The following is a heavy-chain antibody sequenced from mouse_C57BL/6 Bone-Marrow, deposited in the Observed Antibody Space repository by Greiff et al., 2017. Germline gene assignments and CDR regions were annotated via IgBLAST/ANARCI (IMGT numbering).Heavy chain of an antibody. CDR1: GFNIKDDY. CDR2: IDPENGDT. V-gene: IGHV14-4*01. J-gene: IGHJ1*03. D-gene: IGHD1-1*01. CDR3: ALYYYGGSIYWYFDV. Sequence: VQLQQSGAELVRPGASVKLSCTASGFNIKDDYMHWVKQRPEQGLEWIGWIDPENGDTEYASKFQGKATITADTSSNTAYLQLSSLTSEDAAFYYCALYYYGGSIYWYFDVWGTGTTVSVSS.